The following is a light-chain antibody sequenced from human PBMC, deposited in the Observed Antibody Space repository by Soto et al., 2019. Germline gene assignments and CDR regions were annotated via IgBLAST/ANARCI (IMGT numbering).Light chain of an antibody. CDR2: EVA. J-gene: IGLJ2*01. CDR1: SSDVGGYDL. V-gene: IGLV2-8*01. Sequence: QSALTQPPSASGAPGQSVTISCTGTSSDVGGYDLVSWYQQHPGKAPKLILYEVAKRPSGVPDRFSGSKSGNTASLTVSGLQADDESDYYSSSFAGSNNLFGGGTKVTVL. CDR3: SSFAGSNNL.